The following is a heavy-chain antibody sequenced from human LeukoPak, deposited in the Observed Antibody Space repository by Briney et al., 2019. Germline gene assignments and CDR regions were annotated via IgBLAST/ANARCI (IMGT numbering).Heavy chain of an antibody. J-gene: IGHJ4*02. V-gene: IGHV1-58*01. CDR2: IVVGSGNT. D-gene: IGHD2-2*02. CDR1: VFTVTTSA. CDR3: AADPLRASCYTH. Sequence: SVRVSCTASVFTVTTSAVQWVRQARGQRLEWIGWIVVGSGNTNYAQKFQERVTITRDMSTSTAYMELSSLRSEDTAVYYCAADPLRASCYTHWGQGTLVTVSS.